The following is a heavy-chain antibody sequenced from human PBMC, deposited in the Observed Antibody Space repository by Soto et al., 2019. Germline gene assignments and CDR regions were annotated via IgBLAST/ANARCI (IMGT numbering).Heavy chain of an antibody. CDR1: GGSISSGACY. Sequence: SETLSLTCTVSGGSISSGACYWSWIRQPPGKGLEWIGYIYHSGSTYYNPSLKSRVTISVDTSKNQFSLKLSSVTAADTAVYYCARGRPDGARLDPWGQGTLVTVSS. CDR2: IYHSGST. CDR3: ARGRPDGARLDP. D-gene: IGHD6-6*01. V-gene: IGHV4-30-4*01. J-gene: IGHJ5*02.